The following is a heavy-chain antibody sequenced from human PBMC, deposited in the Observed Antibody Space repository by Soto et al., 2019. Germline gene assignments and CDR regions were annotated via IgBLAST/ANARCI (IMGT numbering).Heavy chain of an antibody. CDR3: ARDQGEVVAANPYYYYDMDV. V-gene: IGHV1-69*04. CDR1: GGTFSSYT. D-gene: IGHD2-15*01. CDR2: IIPILGIA. J-gene: IGHJ6*03. Sequence: SVKVSWKASGGTFSSYTISWVRQAPGQGLEWMGRIIPILGIANYAQKFQGRVTITADKSTSTAYMELSSLRSEDTAVYYCARDQGEVVAANPYYYYDMDVWGKGTTVTVSS.